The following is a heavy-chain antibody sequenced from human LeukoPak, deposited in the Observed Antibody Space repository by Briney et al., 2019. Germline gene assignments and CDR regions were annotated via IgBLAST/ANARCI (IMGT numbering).Heavy chain of an antibody. J-gene: IGHJ4*02. V-gene: IGHV3-66*01. Sequence: GGSLRLSCAVSGFTVSTNYMTWVRQAPGKGLEWVSVIYSGGSTYYADSVKGRFTISRDNSKNTLYLEMNSLRGEDTAVYYCGRGGVGIAADYWGQGTLVTVSS. CDR2: IYSGGST. CDR1: GFTVSTNY. D-gene: IGHD6-13*01. CDR3: GRGGVGIAADY.